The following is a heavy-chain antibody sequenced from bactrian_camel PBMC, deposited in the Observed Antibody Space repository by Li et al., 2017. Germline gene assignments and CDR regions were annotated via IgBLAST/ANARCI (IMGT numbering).Heavy chain of an antibody. CDR3: AADVCPPVWWLLVGPEEYTN. J-gene: IGHJ4*01. CDR1: GLTFVDYS. D-gene: IGHD2*01. V-gene: IGHV3S55*01. Sequence: VQLVESGGGSVQAGGSLRLSCVVSGLTFVDYSLAWFRQAPGKEREGVAVIDGDDSLGYDPSVQGRFTISTDSAKQTVFLQMRSLKPEDTGMYYCAADVCPPVWWLLVGPEEYTNWGQGTQVTVS. CDR2: IDGDDSL.